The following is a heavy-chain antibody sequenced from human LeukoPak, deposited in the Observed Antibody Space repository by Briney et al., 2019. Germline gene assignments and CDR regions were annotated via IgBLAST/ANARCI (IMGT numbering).Heavy chain of an antibody. CDR2: IRSKANSYAT. CDR3: TRADGGDYVDY. D-gene: IGHD4-17*01. J-gene: IGHJ4*02. V-gene: IGHV3-73*01. Sequence: GGSLRLSSAASGFTFSGSAMHWVRQASGKGLEWVGRIRSKANSYATAYAASVKGRFTISRDDSKNTAYLQMNSLKTEDTAVYYCTRADGGDYVDYWGQGTLVTVSS. CDR1: GFTFSGSA.